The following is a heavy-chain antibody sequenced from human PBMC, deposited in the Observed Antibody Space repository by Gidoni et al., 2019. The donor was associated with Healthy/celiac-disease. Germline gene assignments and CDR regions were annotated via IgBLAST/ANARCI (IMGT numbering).Heavy chain of an antibody. J-gene: IGHJ5*02. V-gene: IGHV1-18*01. CDR3: AREGGGWFDP. Sequence: QVQLVQSGAEVKKPGASVKVSCKASGYTFTSFGVRVVRQAPGQGLELMGWIIAYNGNTNYEQKLQGGVTMTTDKSTSTAYMELRSLRSDDTAVYYCAREGGGWFDPWGQGTLVTVSS. CDR1: GYTFTSFG. D-gene: IGHD3-16*01. CDR2: IIAYNGNT.